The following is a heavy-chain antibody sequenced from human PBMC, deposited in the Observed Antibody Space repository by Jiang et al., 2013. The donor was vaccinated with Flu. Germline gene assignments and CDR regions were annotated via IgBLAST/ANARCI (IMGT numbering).Heavy chain of an antibody. Sequence: PPGKALEWLAVIFWNDNEHYSPSLKRRLTITKDTSKNQVVLTMINMDPVDTATYYCARNLYGDFGGWLDPWGQGTLVTVSS. CDR2: IFWNDNE. CDR3: ARNLYGDFGGWLDP. J-gene: IGHJ5*02. V-gene: IGHV2-5*01. D-gene: IGHD4-17*01.